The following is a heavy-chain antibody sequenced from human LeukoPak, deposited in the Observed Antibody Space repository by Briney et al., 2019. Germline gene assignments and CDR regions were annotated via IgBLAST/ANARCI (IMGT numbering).Heavy chain of an antibody. CDR1: GFTFDDYA. CDR3: ARGRRGSNTSITASGWGFHFDY. V-gene: IGHV3-9*01. CDR2: IGWNIDST. J-gene: IGHJ4*02. D-gene: IGHD6-13*01. Sequence: GGSLRLSCAGSGFTFDDYAIPWVRQAPGKGLEWVSGIGWNIDSTGYADSVKGRFTISRDNAKNSLYLQMNSLRSEDTALYYCARGRRGSNTSITASGWGFHFDYWGQGTLVTVSS.